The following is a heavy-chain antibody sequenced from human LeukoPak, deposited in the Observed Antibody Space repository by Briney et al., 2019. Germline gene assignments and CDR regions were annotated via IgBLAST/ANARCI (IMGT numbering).Heavy chain of an antibody. Sequence: SETLSLTCDVSRCSISSNCYWAWIRQPPGKGLEWLGSIYYSGDTYYNPSLKSRVTCSVDTSKNQFSLKLNSVTAADTALYYCARVTYVDDMLYQYFDYWGQGILVTVSS. V-gene: IGHV4-38-2*01. CDR1: RCSISSNCY. CDR3: ARVTYVDDMLYQYFDY. CDR2: IYYSGDT. J-gene: IGHJ4*02. D-gene: IGHD4-17*01.